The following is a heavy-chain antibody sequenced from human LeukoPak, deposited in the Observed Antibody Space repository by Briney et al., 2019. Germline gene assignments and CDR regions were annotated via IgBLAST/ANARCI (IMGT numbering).Heavy chain of an antibody. CDR2: INHSGST. V-gene: IGHV4-34*01. CDR3: ARGPYYDILTGYYNFFWFDP. J-gene: IGHJ5*02. D-gene: IGHD3-9*01. CDR1: GGSFSGYY. Sequence: SETLSLTCAVYGGSFSGYYWSWIRQPPGKGLEWIGEINHSGSTNYNPSLKSRVTISVDTSKNQFSLKLSSVTAADTAVYYCARGPYYDILTGYYNFFWFDPWGQGTPVTVSS.